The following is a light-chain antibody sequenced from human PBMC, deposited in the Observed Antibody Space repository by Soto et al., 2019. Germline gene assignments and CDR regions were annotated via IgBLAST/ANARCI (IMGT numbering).Light chain of an antibody. V-gene: IGLV2-14*01. CDR2: EVS. J-gene: IGLJ1*01. Sequence: QPSSVSGSPGQSITISCTGTSSDVGGYDYVSWYQLHPGKAPKLMVFEVSNRPSGVSYRFSGYKYGNTASLTISGLQAEDEADYFCSSYAISTAYLFGTGTKVTV. CDR3: SSYAISTAYL. CDR1: SSDVGGYDY.